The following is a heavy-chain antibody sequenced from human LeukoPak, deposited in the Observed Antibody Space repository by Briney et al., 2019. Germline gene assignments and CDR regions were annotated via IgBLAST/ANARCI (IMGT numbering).Heavy chain of an antibody. CDR1: GFTFSSYG. CDR2: IKQDGSEK. D-gene: IGHD5-12*01. J-gene: IGHJ4*02. CDR3: ARGPSGYHNT. V-gene: IGHV3-7*01. Sequence: GGSLRLSCAASGFTFSSYGMSWVRQAPGKGLEWVANIKQDGSEKYYVDSVKGRFTISRDNAKNSLYLQMNSLRAEDTAVYYCARGPSGYHNTGGQGTLVTVSS.